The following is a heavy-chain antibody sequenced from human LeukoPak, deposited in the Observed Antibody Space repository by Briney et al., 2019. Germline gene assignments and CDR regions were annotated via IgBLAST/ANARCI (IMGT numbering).Heavy chain of an antibody. D-gene: IGHD3-10*01. CDR1: GSNFGNYY. Sequence: PGGSLRLSCAASGSNFGNYYVSWVRQAPGKGLVWVSHINPDGSQTNYADSVTGRFTISRDNAKNTLYLQMNSLRAEDTAVYYCARDPVRRDSYWGQGTLVTVSS. CDR3: ARDPVRRDSY. V-gene: IGHV3-74*01. CDR2: INPDGSQT. J-gene: IGHJ4*02.